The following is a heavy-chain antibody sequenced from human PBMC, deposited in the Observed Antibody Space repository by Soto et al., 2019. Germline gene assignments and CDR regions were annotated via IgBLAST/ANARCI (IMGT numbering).Heavy chain of an antibody. CDR3: AKCVTGSSWTPPVY. J-gene: IGHJ4*02. V-gene: IGHV3-23*01. CDR1: GFTFSSYA. CDR2: ISGSGGST. D-gene: IGHD6-13*01. Sequence: GGSLRLSCAASGFTFSSYATSWVRQAPGKGLEWVSAISGSGGSTYYADSVKGRFTISRDNSKNTLYLQMNSLRAEDTAVYYCAKCVTGSSWTPPVYWGQGTLVTVSS.